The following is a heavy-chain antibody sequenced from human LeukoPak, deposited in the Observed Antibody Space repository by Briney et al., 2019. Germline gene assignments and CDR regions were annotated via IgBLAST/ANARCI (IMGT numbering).Heavy chain of an antibody. Sequence: SETLSLTCTVSGGSISSYYWGWIRQPPGKGLEWIGSIYHSGSTYYNPSLKSRVTISVDTSKNQFSLKLSSVTAADTAVYYCARDIGALYYYDSSGYYYGWFDPWGQGTLVTVSS. D-gene: IGHD3-22*01. CDR2: IYHSGST. CDR3: ARDIGALYYYDSSGYYYGWFDP. CDR1: GGSISSYY. J-gene: IGHJ5*02. V-gene: IGHV4-38-2*02.